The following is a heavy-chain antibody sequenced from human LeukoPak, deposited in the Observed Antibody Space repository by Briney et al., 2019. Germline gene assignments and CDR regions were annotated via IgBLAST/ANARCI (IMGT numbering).Heavy chain of an antibody. D-gene: IGHD3-22*01. CDR3: ARSRRNHYYDSSGYGY. J-gene: IGHJ4*02. V-gene: IGHV4-31*03. Sequence: SQTLSLTCTVSGGSISSGGYYWSWIRQHPGKGLEWIGYIYYSGSTYYNPSLKSRVTISVDTSKNQFSLKLSSVTAADTAVYYCARSRRNHYYDSSGYGYWGQGTLVTVS. CDR2: IYYSGST. CDR1: GGSISSGGYY.